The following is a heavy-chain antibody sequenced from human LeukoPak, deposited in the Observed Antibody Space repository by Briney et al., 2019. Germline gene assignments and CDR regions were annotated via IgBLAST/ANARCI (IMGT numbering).Heavy chain of an antibody. CDR1: GFVFGDYG. Sequence: PGGSRRLSCAASGFVFGDYGMHWVRQAPGKGREWVTMVRNDGSDKYYADSVKGRFTISRDNSKNTLYLQMNSLRPEDTAVYYCAKHYYGSGSQKYYFDYWGQGTLVTVSS. V-gene: IGHV3-30*02. CDR3: AKHYYGSGSQKYYFDY. CDR2: VRNDGSDK. D-gene: IGHD3-10*01. J-gene: IGHJ4*02.